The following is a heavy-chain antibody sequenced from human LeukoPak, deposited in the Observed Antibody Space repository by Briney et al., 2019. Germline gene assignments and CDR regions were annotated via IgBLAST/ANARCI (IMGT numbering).Heavy chain of an antibody. D-gene: IGHD6-19*01. CDR2: ISYDGSNK. CDR3: AKVTWSSSGSDY. Sequence: GGSLRLSCAASGFTFSSCAMHWVRQAPGKGLEWVAVISYDGSNKYYADSVKGRFTISRDNSKNTLYLQMNSLRAEDTAVYYCAKVTWSSSGSDYWGQGTLVTVSS. CDR1: GFTFSSCA. V-gene: IGHV3-30-3*01. J-gene: IGHJ4*02.